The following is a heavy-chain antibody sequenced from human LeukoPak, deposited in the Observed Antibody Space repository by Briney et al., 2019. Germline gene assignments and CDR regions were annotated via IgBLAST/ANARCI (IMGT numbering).Heavy chain of an antibody. CDR1: GFTFSSYA. Sequence: GGSLRLSCAASGFTFSSYAMSWVRQAPGKGLEWVSAISGSGGSTYYADSVEGRFTISRDNSKNTLYLQMNSLRAEDTAVYYCARDARYCSGGSCYLGDYYYYMDVWGKGTTVTVSS. D-gene: IGHD2-15*01. J-gene: IGHJ6*03. V-gene: IGHV3-23*01. CDR2: ISGSGGST. CDR3: ARDARYCSGGSCYLGDYYYYMDV.